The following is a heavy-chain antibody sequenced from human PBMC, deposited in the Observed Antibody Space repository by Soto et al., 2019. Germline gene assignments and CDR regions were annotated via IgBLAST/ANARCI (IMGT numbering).Heavy chain of an antibody. CDR1: GFSFSTSE. J-gene: IGHJ3*02. D-gene: IGHD3-16*01. Sequence: GGSLRLSCAASGFSFSTSEMNWVRQAPGKGLEWISYISESSVTTHYADSVKGRFTISRDNANNSLFLEMNSLRVEDTALYYCAPRKFGSFNIAAFEIWGQGTMVTVS. V-gene: IGHV3-48*03. CDR3: APRKFGSFNIAAFEI. CDR2: ISESSVTT.